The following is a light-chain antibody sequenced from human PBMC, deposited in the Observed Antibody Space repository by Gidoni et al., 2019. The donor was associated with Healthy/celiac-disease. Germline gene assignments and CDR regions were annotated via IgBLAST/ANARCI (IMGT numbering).Light chain of an antibody. CDR3: QQYNNWPYT. CDR1: QSVSSN. Sequence: EIVMTQSPATLSVSPGARATLSCSASQSVSSNLAWYQQKPGQAPRLLIYGASTSATGIPARFSGSGSGTEFTLTISSLQSEDFAVYYCQQYNNWPYTFGQGTKLEIK. V-gene: IGKV3-15*01. J-gene: IGKJ2*01. CDR2: GAS.